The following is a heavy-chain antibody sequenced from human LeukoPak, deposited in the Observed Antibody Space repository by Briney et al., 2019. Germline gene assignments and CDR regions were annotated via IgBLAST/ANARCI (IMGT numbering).Heavy chain of an antibody. CDR3: ARFIVVVPAAMSVSYMDV. CDR2: ISAYNGNT. Sequence: ASVKVSCKASGYTFTSYGISWVRQAPGQGLEWMGWISAYNGNTNYAQKLQGRVTTTTDTSTSTAYMELRSLRSDDTAVYYCARFIVVVPAAMSVSYMDVWGKGTTVTVSS. J-gene: IGHJ6*03. CDR1: GYTFTSYG. V-gene: IGHV1-18*01. D-gene: IGHD2-2*01.